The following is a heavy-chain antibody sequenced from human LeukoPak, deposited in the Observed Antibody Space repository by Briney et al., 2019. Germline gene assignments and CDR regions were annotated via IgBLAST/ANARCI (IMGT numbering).Heavy chain of an antibody. J-gene: IGHJ6*03. D-gene: IGHD2-2*01. CDR3: ARTRYCSSTSCYDFSYMDV. V-gene: IGHV3-21*01. CDR2: ISSSSGYI. CDR1: GFTFDDYG. Sequence: GGSLRLSCAASGFTFDDYGMSWVRQAPGKGLEWVSSISSSSGYIYYADSVKGRFTISRDNAKNSLYLQMNSLRAEDTAVYYCARTRYCSSTSCYDFSYMDVWGKGTTVTVSS.